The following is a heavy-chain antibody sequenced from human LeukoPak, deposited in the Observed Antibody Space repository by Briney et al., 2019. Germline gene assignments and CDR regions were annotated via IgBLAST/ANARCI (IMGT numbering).Heavy chain of an antibody. J-gene: IGHJ1*01. CDR3: AKAGDWNYFLTYFQH. V-gene: IGHV3-30*02. D-gene: IGHD1-7*01. CDR1: GFTFSSYG. CDR2: IRYDGSNK. Sequence: PGGSLRLSCAASGFTFSSYGMHWVRQAPGKGLEWVAFIRYDGSNKYYADSVEGRFTISRDNSKNTLYLQMNSLRAEDTAVYYCAKAGDWNYFLTYFQHWGQGTLVTVSS.